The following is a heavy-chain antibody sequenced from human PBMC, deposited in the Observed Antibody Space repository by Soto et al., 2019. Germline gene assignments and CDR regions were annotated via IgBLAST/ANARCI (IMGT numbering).Heavy chain of an antibody. CDR1: KYTFSGEY. CDR2: IHPKSGDT. V-gene: IGHV1-2*02. CDR3: ARDFGNSSSDFFDS. D-gene: IGHD3-10*01. Sequence: QVQLVQSGAEVKKPGASVKVSCRASKYTFSGEYVHWVRQAPGQGLEWMGWIHPKSGDTKYAQPFQGRVSMTSDTSTNTIYMGLSSLKSDDTALYYCARDFGNSSSDFFDSWGQGTLVTVSS. J-gene: IGHJ4*02.